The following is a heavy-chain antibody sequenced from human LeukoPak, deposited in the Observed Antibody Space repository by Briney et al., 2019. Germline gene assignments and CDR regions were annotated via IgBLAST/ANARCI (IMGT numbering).Heavy chain of an antibody. CDR3: ARAGDRIKGGWFDP. CDR1: GGSFSGYY. CDR2: INHSGST. Sequence: SETLSLTCAVYGGSFSGYYWSWIRQPPGKGLEWIGEINHSGSTNYNPSLKSRVTISVDTSKNQFSLKLSSVTAADTAVYYCARAGDRIKGGWFDPWGQGTLVTASS. D-gene: IGHD7-27*01. J-gene: IGHJ5*02. V-gene: IGHV4-34*01.